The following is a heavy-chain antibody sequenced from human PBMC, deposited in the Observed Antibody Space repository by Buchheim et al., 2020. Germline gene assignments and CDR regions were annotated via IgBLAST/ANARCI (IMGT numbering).Heavy chain of an antibody. CDR3: AKSQYPGAVVITATFDY. J-gene: IGHJ4*02. V-gene: IGHV3-48*01. Sequence: EVQLVESGGGLVQPGGSLRLSCAGSGFNFSNYGVSWVRQAPGKGLEWLSYISPSSISIYYAASVKGRFTISRDNAKNSLFLQMNSLRSEDTAVYYCAKSQYPGAVVITATFDYWGQGTL. CDR2: ISPSSISI. D-gene: IGHD2-15*01. CDR1: GFNFSNYG.